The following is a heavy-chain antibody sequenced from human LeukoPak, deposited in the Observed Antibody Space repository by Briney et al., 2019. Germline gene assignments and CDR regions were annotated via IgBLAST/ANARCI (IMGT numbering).Heavy chain of an antibody. CDR3: ARGGLGSDY. D-gene: IGHD3/OR15-3a*01. Sequence: SETLSLTCTVPGGSISDYYWSWIRQPPGKGLEWIGYIYYSGSTNYNPSLKSRVTISVDTSKSQFSLKLSSVTAADTAVYYCARGGLGSDYWGQGTLVTVSS. V-gene: IGHV4-59*01. CDR1: GGSISDYY. CDR2: IYYSGST. J-gene: IGHJ4*02.